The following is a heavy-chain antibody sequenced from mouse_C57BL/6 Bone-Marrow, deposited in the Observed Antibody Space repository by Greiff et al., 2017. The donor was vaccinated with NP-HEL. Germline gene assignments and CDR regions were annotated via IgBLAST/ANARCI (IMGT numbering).Heavy chain of an antibody. CDR2: IDPSDSYT. D-gene: IGHD4-1*01. Sequence: QVQLKQSGAELVMPGASVKLSCKASGYTFTSYWMHWVKQRPGQGLEWIGEIDPSDSYTNYNQKFKGKSTLTVDKSSSTAYMQLSSLTSEDSAVYYCALTGKDFDYWGQGTTLTVSS. CDR3: ALTGKDFDY. V-gene: IGHV1-69*01. J-gene: IGHJ2*01. CDR1: GYTFTSYW.